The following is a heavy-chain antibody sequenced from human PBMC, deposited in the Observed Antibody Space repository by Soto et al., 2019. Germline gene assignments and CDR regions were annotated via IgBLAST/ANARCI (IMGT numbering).Heavy chain of an antibody. V-gene: IGHV4-34*01. CDR1: GGSFSGYAWN. CDR2: INHSGRT. Sequence: QVQLQQWGAGLLKPSGTLSLTCAVYGGSFSGYAWNWSWIRQPPGKGLEWIGEINHSGRTNYNPSLKSRVTITIDTSKNQVSLKLTSVTAADTAVYYCARGKREVATLWIHYSGLDVWGQGTTLTVS. J-gene: IGHJ6*02. CDR3: ARGKREVATLWIHYSGLDV. D-gene: IGHD2-21*01.